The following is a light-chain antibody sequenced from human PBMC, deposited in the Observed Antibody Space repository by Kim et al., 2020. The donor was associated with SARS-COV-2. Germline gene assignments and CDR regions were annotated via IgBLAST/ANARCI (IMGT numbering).Light chain of an antibody. CDR2: GKN. Sequence: VALGQTVRIKCQGDRLRRYYASWYQQKPGQAPVLVIYGKNNRPSGIPDRFSGSSSGNTASLTITGAQAEEEADYYCKSRDSSGKVVFGGGTQLTVL. CDR1: RLRRYY. V-gene: IGLV3-19*01. CDR3: KSRDSSGKVV. J-gene: IGLJ2*01.